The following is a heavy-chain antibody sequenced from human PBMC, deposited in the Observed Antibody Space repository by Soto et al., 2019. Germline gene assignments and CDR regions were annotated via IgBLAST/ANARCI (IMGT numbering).Heavy chain of an antibody. CDR2: INQSGGGTS. J-gene: IGHJ4*02. CDR1: GGSFTGYY. Sequence: SETLSLTCAVNGGSFTGYYWSWIRQLPGKGLEWIGDINQSGGGTSNYNPSLKSRVTMSLDTSNIQFSLKLSSVTAADTALYYCARGIDYNFWSGKYYFDYWGLGTLVTVSS. D-gene: IGHD3-3*01. CDR3: ARGIDYNFWSGKYYFDY. V-gene: IGHV4-34*01.